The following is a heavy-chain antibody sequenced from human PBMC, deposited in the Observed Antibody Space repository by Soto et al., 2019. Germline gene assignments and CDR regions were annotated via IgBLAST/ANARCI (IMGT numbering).Heavy chain of an antibody. V-gene: IGHV1-18*01. D-gene: IGHD3-10*01. CDR3: ASDRWGGDDYYGMDV. Sequence: QVQLVQSGAEVKKPGASVKVSCKASGYTFTSYGISWVRQAPGQGLEWMGWVSAYNGNTNYAQKLQGRVTMTTDTSTSTAYMELGSLRSADTAVYYCASDRWGGDDYYGMDVWGQGTTVTVSS. J-gene: IGHJ6*02. CDR2: VSAYNGNT. CDR1: GYTFTSYG.